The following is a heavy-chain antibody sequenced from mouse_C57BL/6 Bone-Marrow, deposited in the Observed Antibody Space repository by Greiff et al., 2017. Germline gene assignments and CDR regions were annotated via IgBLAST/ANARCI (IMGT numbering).Heavy chain of an antibody. CDR1: GFSFTSYG. D-gene: IGHD2-1*01. CDR3: AKPGYGNYDWYLDV. CDR2: IWRGGST. V-gene: IGHV2-5*01. J-gene: IGHJ1*03. Sequence: QVQLQQSGPGLVQPSQSLSITCTVSGFSFTSYGVHWVRQSPGKGLEWLGVIWRGGSTDYNEDFMSSMSITKDNSTSQVFFKMNSLQADDTAIYYCAKPGYGNYDWYLDVWGTGTTVTVSS.